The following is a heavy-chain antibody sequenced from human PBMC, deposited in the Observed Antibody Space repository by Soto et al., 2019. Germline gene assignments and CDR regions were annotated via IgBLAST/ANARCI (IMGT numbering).Heavy chain of an antibody. CDR2: IYYSGST. Sequence: SETLSLTCTVSGGSISSGGYYWSWIRQHPGKGLEWIGYIYYSGSTYYNPSLKSRVTISVDTSKNQFSLKLSSVTAADTAVYYCAEGGYSSSVKYWGQGTLVTVSS. CDR3: AEGGYSSSVKY. J-gene: IGHJ4*02. D-gene: IGHD6-13*01. V-gene: IGHV4-31*03. CDR1: GGSISSGGYY.